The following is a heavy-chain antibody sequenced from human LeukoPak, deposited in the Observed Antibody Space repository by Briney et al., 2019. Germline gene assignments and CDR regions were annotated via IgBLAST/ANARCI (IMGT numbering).Heavy chain of an antibody. CDR2: IRPKTYGETT. CDR1: GITFRDYA. V-gene: IGHV3-49*03. J-gene: IGHJ6*02. CDR3: SSDLYSSSWLPGNYFFGMDV. Sequence: GRSLRLSCTASGITFRDYAMAWMRQAPGKGLEWVGHIRPKTYGETTEYAASVKGRIIISRDDSKSIGYLQMNSLTTEDTAVYYCSSDLYSSSWLPGNYFFGMDVWGQGTTVTVSS. D-gene: IGHD6-13*01.